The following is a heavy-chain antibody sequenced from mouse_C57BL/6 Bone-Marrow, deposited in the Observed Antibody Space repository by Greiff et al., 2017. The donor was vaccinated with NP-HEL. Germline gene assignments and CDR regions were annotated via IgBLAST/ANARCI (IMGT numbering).Heavy chain of an antibody. CDR2: LYPRDGGT. CDR1: GYTFTSYW. D-gene: IGHD2-3*01. J-gene: IGHJ3*01. Sequence: VQLQQPGAELVKPGASVKLSCKASGYTFTSYWMNWVKQRPGRGLEWIGQLYPRDGGTKYNEKFKSKATLTVDKPSSTAYMQLSSLTSEDSAVYYCARYDGAYWGQGTLVTVSA. V-gene: IGHV1-72*01. CDR3: ARYDGAY.